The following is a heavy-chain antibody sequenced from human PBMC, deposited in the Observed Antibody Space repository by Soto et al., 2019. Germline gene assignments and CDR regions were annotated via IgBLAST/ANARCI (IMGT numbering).Heavy chain of an antibody. D-gene: IGHD1-26*01. CDR1: GYTFTRYG. CDR3: ARDGIVGARGSDAFDI. V-gene: IGHV1-18*01. J-gene: IGHJ3*02. CDR2: ISDYNGNT. Sequence: GASVEVSCKASGYTFTRYGISWVRQAPGQGPEWMGWISDYNGNTNYAHKLQGRVTMTTATPTSTAYMALRSLRSDDTAVYSCARDGIVGARGSDAFDIWGQGTMVTVSS.